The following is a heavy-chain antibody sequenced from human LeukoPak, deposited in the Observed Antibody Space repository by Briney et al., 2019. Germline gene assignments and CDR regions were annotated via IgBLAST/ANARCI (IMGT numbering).Heavy chain of an antibody. CDR1: GYSISSGYY. D-gene: IGHD6-19*01. J-gene: IGHJ4*02. V-gene: IGHV4-38-2*02. CDR2: IFHTGSA. CDR3: VREREKQWLF. Sequence: SETLSLTCAVSGYSISSGYYWGWIRQPPGKGLEYIGSIFHTGSADYNPSLKSRVTLSVDTSKNQFSLKLNSVTAADTAVYYCVREREKQWLFWGQGTLVPVSS.